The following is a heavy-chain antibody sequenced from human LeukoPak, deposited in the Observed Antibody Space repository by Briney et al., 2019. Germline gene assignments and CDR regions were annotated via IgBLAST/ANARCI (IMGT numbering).Heavy chain of an antibody. D-gene: IGHD2-2*01. J-gene: IGHJ6*02. V-gene: IGHV3-7*01. Sequence: GGSLRLSCAASGFTFSSYWMSWVRQAPGKGLEWVANIKQDGSEKYYVDSVKGRFTISRDNAKNSLYLQMNSLRAEDTAVCYCARDGDIVVVPAAIGYCGMDVWGQGTTVTVSS. CDR1: GFTFSSYW. CDR2: IKQDGSEK. CDR3: ARDGDIVVVPAAIGYCGMDV.